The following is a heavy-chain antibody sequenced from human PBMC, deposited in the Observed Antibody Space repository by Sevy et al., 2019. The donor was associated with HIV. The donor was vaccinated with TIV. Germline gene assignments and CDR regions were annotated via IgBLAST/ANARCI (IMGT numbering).Heavy chain of an antibody. J-gene: IGHJ5*02. CDR3: AREGDSGPFDP. Sequence: GGSLRLSCAASGFTFSDYSMNWVRQAPGKGLEWVSSISRRSTFTYYADSLKGRFTISRDNAKNSLYLQMNSLRVEDTAVYYCAREGDSGPFDPWGQGTLVTVSS. CDR1: GFTFSDYS. V-gene: IGHV3-21*01. CDR2: ISRRSTFT. D-gene: IGHD1-26*01.